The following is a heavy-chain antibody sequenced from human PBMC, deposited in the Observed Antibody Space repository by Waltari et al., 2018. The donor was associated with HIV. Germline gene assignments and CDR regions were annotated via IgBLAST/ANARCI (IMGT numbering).Heavy chain of an antibody. J-gene: IGHJ6*02. V-gene: IGHV3-23*01. CDR3: AKDLFRGMDV. CDR2: ISGSGGST. CDR1: GFTISSSA. D-gene: IGHD2-21*01. Sequence: EVQLLESGGGLVQPGGSLRLPCAASGFTISSSAMTWGGEAPWKGLEWGSAISGSGGSTYYADSVKGRFTISRDNAKNTLYLQMNSLRAEDTAVYYWAKDLFRGMDVWGQGTTVTVSS.